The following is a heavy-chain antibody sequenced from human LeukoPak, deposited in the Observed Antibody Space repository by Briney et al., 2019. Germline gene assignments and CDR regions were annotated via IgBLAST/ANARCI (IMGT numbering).Heavy chain of an antibody. CDR3: ARGAFYGEHGYYYMDV. J-gene: IGHJ6*03. Sequence: ASVKVSCKASGYTFTSYAMNWVRQAPGQGLEWMGWINTNTGNPTYAQGFTGRFVFSLDTSVSTAYLQISSLKAEDTAVYYCARGAFYGEHGYYYMDVWGKGTTVTVSS. CDR2: INTNTGNP. CDR1: GYTFTSYA. D-gene: IGHD2/OR15-2a*01. V-gene: IGHV7-4-1*02.